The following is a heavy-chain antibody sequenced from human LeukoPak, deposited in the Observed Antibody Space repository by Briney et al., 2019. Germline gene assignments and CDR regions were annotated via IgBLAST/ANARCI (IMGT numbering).Heavy chain of an antibody. V-gene: IGHV1-69*13. J-gene: IGHJ4*02. Sequence: SVKVSCKASGYTFTSYGISWVRQAPGQGLEWMGGIIPIFGTANYAQKFQGRVTITADESTSTAYMELSSLRSEDTAVYYCATQEPDSSGYSFWGQGTLVTVSS. CDR1: GYTFTSYG. CDR3: ATQEPDSSGYSF. CDR2: IIPIFGTA. D-gene: IGHD3-22*01.